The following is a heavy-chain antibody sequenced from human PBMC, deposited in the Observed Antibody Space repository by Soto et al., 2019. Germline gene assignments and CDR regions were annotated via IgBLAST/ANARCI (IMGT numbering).Heavy chain of an antibody. Sequence: QVQLVQSGAEVKKPGSSVKVSCKASEDTVSNFAIIWVRQAPGQGLEWMGGIIPTFGTTDYAQSFQGRVSITADESTHTAYMELYSLRSEDTAIYFCARVDTSLLEGGEWFDPWGQGTLITVSS. V-gene: IGHV1-69*01. D-gene: IGHD5-18*01. J-gene: IGHJ5*02. CDR2: IIPTFGTT. CDR1: EDTVSNFA. CDR3: ARVDTSLLEGGEWFDP.